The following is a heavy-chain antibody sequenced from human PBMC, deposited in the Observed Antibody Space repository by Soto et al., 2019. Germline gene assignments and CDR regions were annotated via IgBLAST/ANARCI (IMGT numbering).Heavy chain of an antibody. D-gene: IGHD3-22*01. CDR3: AEDRGTSGYPYDAFDI. V-gene: IGHV3-23*01. CDR2: ISASGGST. Sequence: EVQLLESGGGLVQPGGSLRLSCAASGFTFSNSAMSWVRQAPGKGLEWVSAISASGGSTYYGDSVKGRFTISRDNSKKTLYLQMNSLTAEDTAVYYCAEDRGTSGYPYDAFDIWGQGTVVTVSS. J-gene: IGHJ3*02. CDR1: GFTFSNSA.